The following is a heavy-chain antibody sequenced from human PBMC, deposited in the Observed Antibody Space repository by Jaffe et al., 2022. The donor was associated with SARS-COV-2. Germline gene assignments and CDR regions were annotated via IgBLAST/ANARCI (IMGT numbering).Heavy chain of an antibody. V-gene: IGHV5-10-1*03. J-gene: IGHJ4*02. CDR2: IDPTNSNV. CDR3: TSRGYDVLSGHYTDF. Sequence: EAQLVQSGAEVKKPGESLKISCKGVEDTFTNFWINWVRQVPGRGLDYMGRIDPTNSNVDFSPSFQGRVIMSVDKSISTAYLQWARLEASDTAIYYCTSRGYDVLSGHYTDFWGRGTLVTVSS. D-gene: IGHD3-9*01. CDR1: EDTFTNFW.